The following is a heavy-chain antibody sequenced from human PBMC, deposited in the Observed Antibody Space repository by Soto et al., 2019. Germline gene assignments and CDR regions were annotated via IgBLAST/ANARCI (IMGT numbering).Heavy chain of an antibody. CDR2: INHSGST. Sequence: SETLSLTCAVYGGSFSGYYWSWIRQPPGKGLEWIGEINHSGSTNYNPSLKSRVTISVDTSKNQFSLKLSAVTAADTAVYYCARGPEGDCSSTSCYDFDYWGQGTLVTVSS. J-gene: IGHJ4*02. CDR1: GGSFSGYY. D-gene: IGHD2-2*01. V-gene: IGHV4-34*01. CDR3: ARGPEGDCSSTSCYDFDY.